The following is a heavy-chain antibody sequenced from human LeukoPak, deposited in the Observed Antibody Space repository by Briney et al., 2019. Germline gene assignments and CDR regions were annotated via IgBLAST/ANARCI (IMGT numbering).Heavy chain of an antibody. V-gene: IGHV1-18*01. CDR2: ISAYNGNT. J-gene: IGHJ4*02. CDR1: GYTFTSYG. CDR3: ARVTTIFGVVIPPIDY. D-gene: IGHD3-3*01. Sequence: GASVKVSCKASGYTFTSYGISWVRQAPGQGLEWMGWISAYNGNTNYAQKLQGRVTMTTDTSTSTAYMELRSLRSDDTAVYYCARVTTIFGVVIPPIDYWGQGTLVTVSS.